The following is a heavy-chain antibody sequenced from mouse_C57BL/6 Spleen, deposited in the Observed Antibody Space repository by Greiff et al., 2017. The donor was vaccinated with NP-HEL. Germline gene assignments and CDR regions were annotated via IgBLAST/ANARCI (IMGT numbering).Heavy chain of an antibody. CDR3: ARGYDGYSEDYFDY. D-gene: IGHD2-3*01. CDR1: GYTFTDYY. CDR2: INPNNGGT. Sequence: VQLQQSGPELVKPGASVKISCKASGYTFTDYYMNWVKQSHGKSLEWIGDINPNNGGTSYNQKFKGKATLTVDKSSSTAYMELRSLTSEDSAVYYCARGYDGYSEDYFDYWGQGTTLTVSS. J-gene: IGHJ2*01. V-gene: IGHV1-26*01.